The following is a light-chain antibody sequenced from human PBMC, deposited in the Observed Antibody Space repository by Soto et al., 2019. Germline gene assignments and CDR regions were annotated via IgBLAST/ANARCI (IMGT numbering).Light chain of an antibody. CDR1: QNIVTN. V-gene: IGKV3-20*01. CDR2: GVS. J-gene: IGKJ5*01. Sequence: IVMTQSPVTLSVSPGERATLSCRASQNIVTNLGWYQQKPGQDPRIVIYGVSSRDTGIPDGFSGSGSGTDFTLTISRLEPGDFAVYYCQRYGSAPNAFGQGTRLEIK. CDR3: QRYGSAPNA.